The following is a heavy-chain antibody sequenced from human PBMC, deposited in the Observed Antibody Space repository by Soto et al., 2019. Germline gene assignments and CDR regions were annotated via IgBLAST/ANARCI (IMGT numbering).Heavy chain of an antibody. CDR2: ISYDGSNK. CDR1: GFTFSSYG. J-gene: IGHJ6*02. V-gene: IGHV3-30*18. CDR3: AKDRRGEHYYDFWSGHYHLYYYYGMDV. Sequence: GGSLRLSCAASGFTFSSYGMHWVRQAPGKGLEWVAAISYDGSNKYYADSVKGRFTISRDNSKNTLYLQMNSLRAEDTAVYYCAKDRRGEHYYDFWSGHYHLYYYYGMDVWGQGTTVTVSS. D-gene: IGHD3-3*01.